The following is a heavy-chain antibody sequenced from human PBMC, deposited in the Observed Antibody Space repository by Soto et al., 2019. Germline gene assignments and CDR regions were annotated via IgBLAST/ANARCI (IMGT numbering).Heavy chain of an antibody. J-gene: IGHJ6*03. D-gene: IGHD2-2*02. CDR2: IYPGDSDT. CDR1: GYSFTSYW. Sequence: PGESLKISCKGSGYSFTSYWIGWVRQMPGKGLEWMGIIYPGDSDTRYSPSFQGQVTISADKSISTAYPQWSSLKASDTAMYYCARFAVVVPAAIHYMDVWGKGTTVTVSS. CDR3: ARFAVVVPAAIHYMDV. V-gene: IGHV5-51*01.